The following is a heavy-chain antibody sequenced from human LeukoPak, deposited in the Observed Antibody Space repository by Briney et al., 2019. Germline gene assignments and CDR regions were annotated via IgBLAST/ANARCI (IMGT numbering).Heavy chain of an antibody. CDR3: ARWSSGSRYYFDY. CDR1: GGSINSYY. Sequence: PSETLSLTCTVSGGSINSYYWSWIRQPPGKGLEWIGDIYYSGSTNYNPSLKSRVTISVDTSKNQFSLKLTSVSAADTAVYYCARWSSGSRYYFDYWGQGTLVTVSS. J-gene: IGHJ4*02. V-gene: IGHV4-59*01. D-gene: IGHD3-10*01. CDR2: IYYSGST.